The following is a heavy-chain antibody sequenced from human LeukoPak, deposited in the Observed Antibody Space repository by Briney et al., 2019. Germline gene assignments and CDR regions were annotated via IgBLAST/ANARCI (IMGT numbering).Heavy chain of an antibody. CDR3: ASTQRGDYFDY. Sequence: GGSLRLSCAASGFTFSSYGMSWVRQAPGKGLEWVSAISGSGGSTYYADSVKGRFTISRDNSKNTLYLQMNSLRAEDTAVYYCASTQRGDYFDYWGQGTLVTVSS. CDR2: ISGSGGST. V-gene: IGHV3-23*01. J-gene: IGHJ4*02. D-gene: IGHD2-15*01. CDR1: GFTFSSYG.